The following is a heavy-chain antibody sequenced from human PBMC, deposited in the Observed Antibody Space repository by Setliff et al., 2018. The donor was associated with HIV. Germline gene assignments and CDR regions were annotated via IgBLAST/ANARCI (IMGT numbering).Heavy chain of an antibody. CDR2: ISGSGGST. CDR3: AKDRTVVVITIFDY. CDR1: GFTFSSYA. D-gene: IGHD3-22*01. Sequence: GESPKISCAASGFTFSSYAMSWVRQAPGKGLEWVSAISGSGGSTYYADSVKGRFTISRDNSKNTLYLQMNSLRAEDTAVYYCAKDRTVVVITIFDYWGQGTLVTV. J-gene: IGHJ4*02. V-gene: IGHV3-23*01.